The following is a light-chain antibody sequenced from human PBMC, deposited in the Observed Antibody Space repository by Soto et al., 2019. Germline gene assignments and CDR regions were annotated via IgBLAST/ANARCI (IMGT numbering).Light chain of an antibody. CDR2: AAT. CDR1: QSIYINS. J-gene: IGKJ3*01. CDR3: QQYGDSPFA. Sequence: EIVLTQSPGTLSLSPGERATLSCRASQSIYINSLAWYQHKRGQAPRLLIYAATVRATAVPDRFNGSGSGTDFGLTISRLEPEDSAMYYCQQYGDSPFAFGPGTKLDVK. V-gene: IGKV3-20*01.